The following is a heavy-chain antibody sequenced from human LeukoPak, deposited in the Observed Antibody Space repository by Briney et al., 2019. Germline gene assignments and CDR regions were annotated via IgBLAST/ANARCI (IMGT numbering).Heavy chain of an antibody. Sequence: SETLSLTCTVSGGSISSYYWSWIRQPPGKGLEWIGYIYYSGSTNYNPSLKSRATISVDTSKNQFSLKLSSVTAADTAVYYCARSSYSSYGMDVWGQGTTVTVSS. D-gene: IGHD6-19*01. CDR3: ARSSYSSYGMDV. J-gene: IGHJ6*02. CDR1: GGSISSYY. V-gene: IGHV4-59*01. CDR2: IYYSGST.